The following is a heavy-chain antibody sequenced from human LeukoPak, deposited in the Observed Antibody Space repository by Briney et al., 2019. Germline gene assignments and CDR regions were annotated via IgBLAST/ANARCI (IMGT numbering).Heavy chain of an antibody. V-gene: IGHV3-7*04. Sequence: SGGSLRLSCAASGFRFSSYWMSWVRQAPGKGLEWVANIKQDGSEKYYVDSVKGRFTISRDNAKNSLYLQMNSLRVEDTAVYYCARAWSYSTGWYNYWGQGTLVTVSS. CDR3: ARAWSYSTGWYNY. CDR1: GFRFSSYW. CDR2: IKQDGSEK. J-gene: IGHJ4*02. D-gene: IGHD6-19*01.